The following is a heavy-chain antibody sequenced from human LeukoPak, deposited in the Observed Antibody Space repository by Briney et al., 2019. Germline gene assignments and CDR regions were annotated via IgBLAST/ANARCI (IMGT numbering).Heavy chain of an antibody. CDR2: IYSGGST. Sequence: GGSLRLSCAASGFTVSSNYMSWVRQAPGKGLEWVSVIYSGGSTYYADSVKGRFTISRDNSKNTLYLQMNSLRAEDTAVYYCARDLRLESGSYSADAFDIWGQGTMVTVSS. D-gene: IGHD1-26*01. V-gene: IGHV3-66*01. CDR1: GFTVSSNY. CDR3: ARDLRLESGSYSADAFDI. J-gene: IGHJ3*02.